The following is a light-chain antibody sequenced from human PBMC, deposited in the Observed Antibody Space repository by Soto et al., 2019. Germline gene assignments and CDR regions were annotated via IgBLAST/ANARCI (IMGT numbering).Light chain of an antibody. V-gene: IGLV3-27*01. Sequence: SYELTQPSSVSVSPGQTARITCSGDVLAKKYARWFQQKPGQAPVLVIYKDSERPSGIPERFSGSSSGTTVTLTISGAQVEYEADYYCYSAADNNQGVFGTGTKVTVL. CDR3: YSAADNNQGV. J-gene: IGLJ1*01. CDR1: VLAKKY. CDR2: KDS.